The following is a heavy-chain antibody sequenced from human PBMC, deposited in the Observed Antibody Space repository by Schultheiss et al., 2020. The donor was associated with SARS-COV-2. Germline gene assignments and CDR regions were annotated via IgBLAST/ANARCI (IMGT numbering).Heavy chain of an antibody. D-gene: IGHD3-22*01. CDR2: IYHSGST. CDR1: GYSISSGYY. V-gene: IGHV4-38-2*01. Sequence: SQTLSLTCAVSGYSISSGYYWGWIRQPPGKGLEWIGSIYHSGSTNYNPSLKSRVTISVDTSKNQFSLKLSSVTAADTAVYYCARLGGYYYDSSGYGRIDPLGLGTLVTVAS. J-gene: IGHJ5*02. CDR3: ARLGGYYYDSSGYGRIDP.